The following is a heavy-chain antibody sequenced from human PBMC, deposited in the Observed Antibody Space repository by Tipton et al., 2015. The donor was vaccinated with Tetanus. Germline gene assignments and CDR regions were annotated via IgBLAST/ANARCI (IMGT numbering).Heavy chain of an antibody. D-gene: IGHD3-10*01. Sequence: TLSLTCTVSGGSINSVNYYWSWIRQPPGKGLEWIGYVYYTGSTDYNPSLKSRVTISVDTSKGQFSLRLTSGTAEDTAVYYCARSKLRWFGESLSGFDSWGPGTLVTVSA. CDR3: ARSKLRWFGESLSGFDS. CDR2: VYYTGST. CDR1: GGSINSVNYY. J-gene: IGHJ4*02. V-gene: IGHV4-61*01.